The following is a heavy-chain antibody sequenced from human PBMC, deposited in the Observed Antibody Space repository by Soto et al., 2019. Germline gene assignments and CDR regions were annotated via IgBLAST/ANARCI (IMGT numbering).Heavy chain of an antibody. CDR1: GYTFPRYY. V-gene: IGHV1-46*01. J-gene: IGHJ3*02. D-gene: IGHD3-22*01. Sequence: GSVKVPRQASGYTFPRYYMHWVGQAPGQGLEWMGIINPSGGSTSYAQKFQGRVTMTRDTSTSTVYMELSSLRSEDTAVYYCARDFAGDSSVPDAFDIWGQGTMVTVSS. CDR2: INPSGGST. CDR3: ARDFAGDSSVPDAFDI.